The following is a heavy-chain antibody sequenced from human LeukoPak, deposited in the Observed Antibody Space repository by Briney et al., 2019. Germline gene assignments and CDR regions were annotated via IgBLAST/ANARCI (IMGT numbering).Heavy chain of an antibody. V-gene: IGHV3-64D*06. CDR2: ISSNGGST. J-gene: IGHJ4*02. CDR3: VKDRRYSSSWYSEIDY. D-gene: IGHD6-13*01. Sequence: PGGSLRLSCSASGFIFSSYAMHWVRQAPGKGLEYVSAISSNGGSTYYADSVKGRFTISRDNSKNTLYLQMSSLRAEDTAVYYCVKDRRYSSSWYSEIDYWGQGTLVTVSS. CDR1: GFIFSSYA.